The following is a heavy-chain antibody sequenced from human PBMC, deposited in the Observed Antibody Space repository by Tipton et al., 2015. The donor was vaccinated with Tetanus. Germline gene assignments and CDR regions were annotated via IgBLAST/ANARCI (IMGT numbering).Heavy chain of an antibody. Sequence: TLSLTCTVSGDSISGYYWNWIRQPPGKGLEWIGYFYYSGSTNYNPSLKSRVTMSGDTSKNQFSLKLTSVTAADTAVYYCAKGPKQWLAGQSIFWGQGILVTVSS. CDR2: FYYSGST. V-gene: IGHV4-59*01. J-gene: IGHJ4*02. D-gene: IGHD6-19*01. CDR3: AKGPKQWLAGQSIF. CDR1: GDSISGYY.